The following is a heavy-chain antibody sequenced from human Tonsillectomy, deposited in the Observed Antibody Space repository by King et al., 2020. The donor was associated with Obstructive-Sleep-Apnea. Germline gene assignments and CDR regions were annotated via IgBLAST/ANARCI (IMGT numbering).Heavy chain of an antibody. V-gene: IGHV1-46*01. J-gene: IGHJ4*02. D-gene: IGHD5/OR15-5a*01. CDR2: INPSGGST. CDR1: GYTFTSYY. Sequence: QLVQSGAEVKKPGASVKVSCKASGYTFTSYYMHWVRQAPGQGLEWMGIINPSGGSTTYPQKFQGRVTMTRDTSTSTVYMELSSLRTEDTAVYYCARGGNSVYYPNDYWGQGTLVTVSS. CDR3: ARGGNSVYYPNDY.